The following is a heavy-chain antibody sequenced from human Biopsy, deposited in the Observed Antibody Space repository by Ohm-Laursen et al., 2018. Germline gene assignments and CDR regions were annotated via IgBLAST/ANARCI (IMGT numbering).Heavy chain of an antibody. CDR1: GGSISGSS. D-gene: IGHD4-17*01. Sequence: TLSLACTVSGGSISGSSWSWIRQAPGRGLEWVGYISYSGSTSNNPSLKSRVTMSVATSDNQFSLKLSSVTAADTAVYFCARDAYGDYDTYY. CDR2: ISYSGST. J-gene: IGHJ6*03. CDR3: ARDAYGDYDTYY. V-gene: IGHV4-59*12.